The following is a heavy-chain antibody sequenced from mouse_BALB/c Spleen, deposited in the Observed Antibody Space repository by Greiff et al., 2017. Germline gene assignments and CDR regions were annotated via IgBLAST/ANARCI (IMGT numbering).Heavy chain of an antibody. CDR3: TKSWTGTPAWFAY. D-gene: IGHD4-1*01. CDR2: INPSNGGT. J-gene: IGHJ3*01. CDR1: GYTFTSYY. V-gene: IGHV1S81*02. Sequence: VQLQQSGAELVKPGASVKLSCKASGYTFTSYYMYWVKQRPGQGLEWIGEINPSNGGTNFNEKFKSKATLTVDKSSSTAYMQLSSLTSEDSAVYYCTKSWTGTPAWFAYWGQGTLVTVSA.